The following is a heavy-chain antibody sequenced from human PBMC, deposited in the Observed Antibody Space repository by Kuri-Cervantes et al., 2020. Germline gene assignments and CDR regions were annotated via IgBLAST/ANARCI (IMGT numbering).Heavy chain of an antibody. CDR2: ISGSGGST. CDR1: GFTFTSYA. CDR3: ARGSGGSVLWVDY. J-gene: IGHJ4*02. D-gene: IGHD1-26*01. V-gene: IGHV3-23*01. Sequence: GESLNISCAASGFTFTSYAMSWVRQAPGNGLEWVSAISGSGGSTYYADSVKGRFTISRDNSKNTLYLQINSLRAEDTAVYYCARGSGGSVLWVDYWGQGTLVTVSS.